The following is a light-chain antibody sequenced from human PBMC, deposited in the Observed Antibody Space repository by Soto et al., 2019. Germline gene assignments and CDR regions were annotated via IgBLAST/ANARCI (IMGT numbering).Light chain of an antibody. CDR1: GSSIGTNT. Sequence: QSVLTQPPSASGTPGQRVTISCSGSGSSIGTNTVNWYRQLPGTAPKLLIYGDNQRPLGVPDRFSGSNSGTSASLATSGLQSEDEADYYCAAWDGSLNNVLFGGGTKLAVL. CDR2: GDN. CDR3: AAWDGSLNNVL. J-gene: IGLJ2*01. V-gene: IGLV1-44*01.